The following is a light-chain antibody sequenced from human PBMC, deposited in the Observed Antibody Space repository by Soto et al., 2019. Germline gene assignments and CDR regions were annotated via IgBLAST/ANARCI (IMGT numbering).Light chain of an antibody. CDR2: DAS. Sequence: DIQMTQSPPTLSASVGDIVTLTCRASQSMSNWLAWYQQKPGKAPKLLISDASSFQSGVPSRFSGSGSGTEFSLTISGLQPDDFAAYYCEQYKSYPTFGQGTALEIK. V-gene: IGKV1-5*01. CDR1: QSMSNW. J-gene: IGKJ2*01. CDR3: EQYKSYPT.